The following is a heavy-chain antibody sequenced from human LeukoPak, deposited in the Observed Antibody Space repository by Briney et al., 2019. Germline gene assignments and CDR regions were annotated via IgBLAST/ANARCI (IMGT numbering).Heavy chain of an antibody. V-gene: IGHV5-51*01. CDR3: ARILRPHGYSYHYYYGMDV. J-gene: IGHJ6*02. Sequence: GESLKISCKGSGYIFSDYWIGWVRQMPGRGLEWMGIIYPGDSQTRYSPSFEGHVTISADKSISTAYLQWSSLKASDTAMHYCARILRPHGYSYHYYYGMDVWGQGTAVTVSS. CDR2: IYPGDSQT. CDR1: GYIFSDYW. D-gene: IGHD5-24*01.